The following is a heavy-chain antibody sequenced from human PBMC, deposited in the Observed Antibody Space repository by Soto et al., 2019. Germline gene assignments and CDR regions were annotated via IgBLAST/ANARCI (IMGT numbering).Heavy chain of an antibody. V-gene: IGHV3-9*01. D-gene: IGHD2-15*01. CDR2: ISWNSDSI. Sequence: VQLVESGGGLVQPGRSLRLSCAASGFTFDDFAMHWVRPAPGKGLEWVSGISWNSDSIGYTDSVKGRFTISRDNTENSLYLQMNSLRTEDTALYYCAKYSSGYFDLWGRGTLVTVSS. J-gene: IGHJ2*01. CDR1: GFTFDDFA. CDR3: AKYSSGYFDL.